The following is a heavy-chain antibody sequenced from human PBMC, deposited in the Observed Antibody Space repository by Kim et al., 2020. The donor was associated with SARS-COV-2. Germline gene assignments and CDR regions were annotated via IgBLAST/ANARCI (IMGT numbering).Heavy chain of an antibody. D-gene: IGHD3-3*01. CDR3: TTGVVIIEAYYYGMDV. J-gene: IGHJ6*02. Sequence: SVKGRVTISRDDSKSIAYLQMNSLKTEDTAVYYCTTGVVIIEAYYYGMDVWGQGTTVTVSS. V-gene: IGHV3-49*02.